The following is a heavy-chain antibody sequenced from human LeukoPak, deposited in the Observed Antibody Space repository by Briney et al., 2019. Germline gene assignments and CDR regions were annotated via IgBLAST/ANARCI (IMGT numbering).Heavy chain of an antibody. J-gene: IGHJ4*02. V-gene: IGHV3-21*01. CDR3: ASGYGSGSYSPFDY. CDR1: GFTFSSYS. Sequence: TGGSLRLSCAASGFTFSSYSMNWVRQAPGKGLEWVSSISGSSSYIYYADSVKGRFTISRDNAKNSLYLQMNSLRAEDTAVYYCASGYGSGSYSPFDYWGQGTLVTVSS. CDR2: ISGSSSYI. D-gene: IGHD3-10*01.